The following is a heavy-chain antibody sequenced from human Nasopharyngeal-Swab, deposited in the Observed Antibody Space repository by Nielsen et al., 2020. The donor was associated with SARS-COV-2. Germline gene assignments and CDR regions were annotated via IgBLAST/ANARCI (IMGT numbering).Heavy chain of an antibody. D-gene: IGHD6-13*01. V-gene: IGHV4-59*13. CDR3: ARDGLVYGSSWYGDNWFDP. Sequence: SETLSLTCTVSGGSISSYYWSWIRQPPGKGLEWIGYIYYSGSTNYNPSLKSRVTISVDTSKNQFSLKLTSMTAADTAVYYCARDGLVYGSSWYGDNWFDPWGQGTLVTVSS. CDR2: IYYSGST. CDR1: GGSISSYY. J-gene: IGHJ5*02.